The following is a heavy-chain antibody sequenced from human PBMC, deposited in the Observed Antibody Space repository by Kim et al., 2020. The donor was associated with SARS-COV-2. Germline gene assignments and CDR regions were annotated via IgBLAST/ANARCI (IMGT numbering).Heavy chain of an antibody. V-gene: IGHV3-33*01. Sequence: GGSLRLSCAASGFTFSSYGMHWVRQAPGKGLEWVAVIWYDGSNKYYADSVKGRFTISRDNSKNTLYLQMNSLRAEDTAVYYCAREPTTAAGRYGMDVWGQGTTVTVSS. CDR2: IWYDGSNK. D-gene: IGHD6-13*01. J-gene: IGHJ6*02. CDR3: AREPTTAAGRYGMDV. CDR1: GFTFSSYG.